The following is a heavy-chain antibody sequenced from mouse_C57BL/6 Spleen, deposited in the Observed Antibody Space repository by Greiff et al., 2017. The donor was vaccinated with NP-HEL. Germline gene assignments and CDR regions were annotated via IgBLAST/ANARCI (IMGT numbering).Heavy chain of an antibody. Sequence: DVKLVESGGGLVKPGGSLKLSCAASGFTFSDYGMHWVRQAPEKGLEWVAYISSGSSTIYYADTVKGRFTISRDNAKNTLFLQMTSLRSEDTAMYYCARGKIVGYYFDYWGQGTTLTVSS. CDR2: ISSGSSTI. CDR3: ARGKIVGYYFDY. J-gene: IGHJ2*01. V-gene: IGHV5-17*01. CDR1: GFTFSDYG.